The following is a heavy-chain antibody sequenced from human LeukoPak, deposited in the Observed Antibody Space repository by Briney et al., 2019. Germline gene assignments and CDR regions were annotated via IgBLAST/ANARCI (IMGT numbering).Heavy chain of an antibody. CDR2: IDYTGTT. D-gene: IGHD3-3*01. CDR3: ARQNDFMVVPVD. CDR1: GGSIRSYY. Sequence: SETLSLTCTVSGGSIRSYYWSWIRQPPGKGLEWIGYIDYTGTTKYNPSLKSRATLSVDMLKNQFSLKLTSVSAADTAVYYCARQNDFMVVPVDWGQGTLVTVSS. V-gene: IGHV4-59*08. J-gene: IGHJ4*02.